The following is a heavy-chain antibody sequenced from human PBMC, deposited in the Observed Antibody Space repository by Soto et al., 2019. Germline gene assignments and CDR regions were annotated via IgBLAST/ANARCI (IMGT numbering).Heavy chain of an antibody. V-gene: IGHV4-34*01. D-gene: IGHD6-19*01. CDR2: INHSGST. CDR1: GGSFSGYY. J-gene: IGHJ4*02. Sequence: QVQLQQWGAGLLKPSETLSLTCAVYGGSFSGYYWSWIRQPPGKGLEWIGEINHSGSTNYNPSLKSRGTISVDTSKNQFSLKLSSVTAADTAVYYCASVIAVAGKNYFDYWGQGTLVTVSS. CDR3: ASVIAVAGKNYFDY.